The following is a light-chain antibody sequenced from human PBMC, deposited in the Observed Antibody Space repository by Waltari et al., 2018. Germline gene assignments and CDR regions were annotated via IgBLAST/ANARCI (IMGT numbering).Light chain of an antibody. CDR1: QSVLYRSSNKNY. V-gene: IGKV4-1*01. CDR2: WAS. Sequence: DIVMTQSPDSLAVSLGERATLNCKSSQSVLYRSSNKNYLVWYQQKPGQPPKLLMYWASTRVSGVPDRFSGSGSGTDFTLTISSLQAEDVAVYYCQQNYRSPHTFGQGTKVEIK. CDR3: QQNYRSPHT. J-gene: IGKJ2*01.